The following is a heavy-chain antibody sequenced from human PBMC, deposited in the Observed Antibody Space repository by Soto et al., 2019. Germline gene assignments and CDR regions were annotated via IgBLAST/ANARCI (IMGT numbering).Heavy chain of an antibody. D-gene: IGHD3-10*01. V-gene: IGHV4-39*01. CDR2: IFYSGST. Sequence: SETLSLTCTVSGGSISSGSYYWGWIRQPPGKGLEWIGSIFYSGSTYYNPSLKSRVTISVDTSKNQFSLKLSSVTAADTAVYYCARYNYGSGITYFYYWGLGTLVTVSS. CDR1: GGSISSGSYY. CDR3: ARYNYGSGITYFYY. J-gene: IGHJ4*02.